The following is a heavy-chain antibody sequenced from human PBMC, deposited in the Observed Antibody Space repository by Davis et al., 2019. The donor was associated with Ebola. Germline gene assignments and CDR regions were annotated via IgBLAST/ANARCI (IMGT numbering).Heavy chain of an antibody. V-gene: IGHV1-8*01. CDR3: ARRVGARSGFDY. Sequence: ASVKVSCKASGYTFTGYDINWVRQATGQGLEWLGWMNPNSGNTGYAQKFQGSITMTRNISISTAYMELNSLRSEDTAVYYCARRVGARSGFDYWGQGTLVTASS. CDR2: MNPNSGNT. D-gene: IGHD1-26*01. J-gene: IGHJ4*02. CDR1: GYTFTGYD.